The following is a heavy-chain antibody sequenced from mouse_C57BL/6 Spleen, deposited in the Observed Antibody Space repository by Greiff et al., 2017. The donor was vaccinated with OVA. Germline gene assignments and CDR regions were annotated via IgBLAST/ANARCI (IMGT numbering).Heavy chain of an antibody. J-gene: IGHJ4*01. CDR2: IDPETGGT. Sequence: VQLQESGAELVRPGASVTLSCKASGYTFTDYEMHWVKQTPVHGLEWIGAIDPETGGTAYNQKFKGKAILTADKSSSTAYMELRSLTSEDSAVYYCTRDPLLAMDYWGQGTSVTVSS. D-gene: IGHD1-1*01. V-gene: IGHV1-15*01. CDR1: GYTFTDYE. CDR3: TRDPLLAMDY.